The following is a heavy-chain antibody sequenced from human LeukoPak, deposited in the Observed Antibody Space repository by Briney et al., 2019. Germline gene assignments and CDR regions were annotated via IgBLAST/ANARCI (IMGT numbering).Heavy chain of an antibody. D-gene: IGHD2-21*02. V-gene: IGHV4-30-4*01. CDR3: ARRVVTGYNWFDP. Sequence: SQTLSLTCTVSGGSISSGDYYWSCLRQPPGKGLDRIGYIYYSESTYYNPSLNSRVTISVDTSKNQFSLKLSSVTAADTAVYYCARRVVTGYNWFDPWGQGTLVTVSS. J-gene: IGHJ5*02. CDR1: GGSISSGDYY. CDR2: IYYSEST.